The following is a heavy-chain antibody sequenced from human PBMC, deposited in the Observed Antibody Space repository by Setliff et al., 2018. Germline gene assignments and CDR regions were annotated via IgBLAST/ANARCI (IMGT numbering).Heavy chain of an antibody. CDR3: ARDPHFDS. CDR2: IKQDGSEK. V-gene: IGHV3-7*01. Sequence: GGSLRLSCAASGFTISNYWMSWVRQAPGKGLEWVANIKQDGSEKYYVDSVKGRFTISRDNAKNSLYLQMNSLRAEDTAVYYCARDPHFDSWGQGTLVTVSS. J-gene: IGHJ4*02. CDR1: GFTISNYW.